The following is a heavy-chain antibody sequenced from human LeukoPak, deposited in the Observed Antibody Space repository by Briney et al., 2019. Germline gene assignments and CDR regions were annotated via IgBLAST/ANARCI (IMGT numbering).Heavy chain of an antibody. J-gene: IGHJ4*02. CDR3: ARGGDVDTAMDY. D-gene: IGHD5-18*01. CDR2: IHHSGST. CDR1: GGSISTYY. V-gene: IGHV4-59*12. Sequence: SETLSLTCTVSGGSISTYYWSWIRQPPGKGLEWIGYIHHSGSTYYNPSLKSRVTISVDRSKNQFSLKLSSVTAADTAVYYCARGGDVDTAMDYWGQGTLVTVSS.